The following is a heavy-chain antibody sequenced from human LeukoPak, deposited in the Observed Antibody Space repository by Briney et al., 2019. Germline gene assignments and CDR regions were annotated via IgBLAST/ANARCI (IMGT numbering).Heavy chain of an antibody. CDR2: ISSSTYI. D-gene: IGHD2-15*01. Sequence: GGSLRLSCAASGFTFSTYSMNWARQARGKGLEGVSSISSSTYIYYSNSVKGRFTISRDNAKNSLYLQMNSLRAEDTAVYYCARGVWSGGNSPADYWGQGTLVTVSS. CDR3: ARGVWSGGNSPADY. J-gene: IGHJ4*02. V-gene: IGHV3-21*01. CDR1: GFTFSTYS.